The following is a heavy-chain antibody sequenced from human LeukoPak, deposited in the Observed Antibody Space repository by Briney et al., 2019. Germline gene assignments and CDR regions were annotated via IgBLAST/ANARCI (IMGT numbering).Heavy chain of an antibody. Sequence: GGSLRLSCAASGFTFSDYYMSWIRQAPGKGLEWVSYISSSSSYTNYADSVKGRFTISRDNAKNSLYLQMNSLRAEDTAVYYCARELTTTATIDYWGQGTPVTVSS. CDR3: ARELTTTATIDY. J-gene: IGHJ4*02. CDR1: GFTFSDYY. CDR2: ISSSSSYT. V-gene: IGHV3-11*05. D-gene: IGHD1-26*01.